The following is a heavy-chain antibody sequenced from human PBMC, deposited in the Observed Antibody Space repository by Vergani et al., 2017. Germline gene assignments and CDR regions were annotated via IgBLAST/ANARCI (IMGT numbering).Heavy chain of an antibody. CDR3: VKDIAASGNYWYFDL. V-gene: IGHV3-30*02. Sequence: QVKLVESGGGVAQPGGSLSLSCIASGFTFDTYGMHWVRQAPGKGLEWVAFIQNDDKTAYYLDSVKGRFTISRDKSKNSLYLQMNSLRAEDTALYYCVKDIAASGNYWYFDLWGRGTLVTVSS. CDR2: IQNDDKTA. D-gene: IGHD6-13*01. CDR1: GFTFDTYG. J-gene: IGHJ2*01.